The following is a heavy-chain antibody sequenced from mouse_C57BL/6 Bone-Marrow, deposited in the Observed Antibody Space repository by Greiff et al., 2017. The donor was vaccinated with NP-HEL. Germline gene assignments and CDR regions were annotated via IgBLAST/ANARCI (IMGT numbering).Heavy chain of an antibody. V-gene: IGHV1-74*01. CDR2: IHPSDSDT. CDR3: AIFITTVVGGYYDAMDY. J-gene: IGHJ4*01. D-gene: IGHD1-1*01. Sequence: QVQLQQPGAELVKPGASVKVSCKASGYTFTSYWMHWVKQRPGQGLEWIGRIHPSDSDTNYNQKFKGKATLTVDKSSSTAYMQLSSLTSEDSAVYYWAIFITTVVGGYYDAMDYWGQGTSVTVSS. CDR1: GYTFTSYW.